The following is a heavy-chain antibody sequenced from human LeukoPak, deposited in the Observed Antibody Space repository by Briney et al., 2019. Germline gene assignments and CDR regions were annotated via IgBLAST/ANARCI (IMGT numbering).Heavy chain of an antibody. CDR3: AKESLPHRGYYFDS. CDR2: VSEDGGAR. D-gene: IGHD3-22*01. J-gene: IGHJ4*02. V-gene: IGHV3-23*01. CDR1: GFTFSAYA. Sequence: GGSLRLTCAASGFTFSAYAMSWVRQAPGKGLEWVSAVSEDGGARLYADSVKGRFTISRDNSENTVSLQVNSLRVGDTAVYFCAKESLPHRGYYFDSWGRGTLITVSS.